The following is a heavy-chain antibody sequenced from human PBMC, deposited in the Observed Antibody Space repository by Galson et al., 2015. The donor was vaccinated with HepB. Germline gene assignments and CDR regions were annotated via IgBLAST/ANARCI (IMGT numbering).Heavy chain of an antibody. CDR2: INPSGGST. CDR3: AREKPRKRPWELRTQSYYYYYMDV. Sequence: SVKVSCKASGYTFTSYYMHWVRQAPGQGLEWMGIINPSGGSTSYAQKFQGRVTMTRDTSTSTVYMELSSLRSEDTAVYYCAREKPRKRPWELRTQSYYYYYMDVWGKGTTVTVSS. CDR1: GYTFTSYY. J-gene: IGHJ6*03. V-gene: IGHV1-46*01. D-gene: IGHD1-26*01.